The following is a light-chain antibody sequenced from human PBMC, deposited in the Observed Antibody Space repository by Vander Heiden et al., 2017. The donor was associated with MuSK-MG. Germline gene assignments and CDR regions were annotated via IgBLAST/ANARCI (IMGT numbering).Light chain of an antibody. CDR3: QASDNTLSVI. CDR2: ENN. Sequence: ISCTGSRSNIGAGYDVHWYQQLPGTAPKLLIYENNNRPSGVPDRFPGSKSGTSASLAITGLQPEDEADYYCQASDNTLSVIFGGGTKVTDL. V-gene: IGLV1-40*01. J-gene: IGLJ2*01. CDR1: RSNIGAGYD.